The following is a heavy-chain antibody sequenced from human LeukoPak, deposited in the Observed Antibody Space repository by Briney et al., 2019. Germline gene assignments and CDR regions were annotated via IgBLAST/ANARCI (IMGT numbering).Heavy chain of an antibody. CDR1: GFTFDDYA. CDR2: ISWNSGSI. V-gene: IGHV3-9*03. D-gene: IGHD3-10*01. J-gene: IGHJ4*02. Sequence: GGSLRLSCAASGFTFDDYAMHWVRQAPGKGLEWVSGISWNSGSIDYADSVKGRSSISRDNAKNSLYLQMNSLRAEDMALYYCAKGDNYGSGTYYFDHWGQGTLVTVSS. CDR3: AKGDNYGSGTYYFDH.